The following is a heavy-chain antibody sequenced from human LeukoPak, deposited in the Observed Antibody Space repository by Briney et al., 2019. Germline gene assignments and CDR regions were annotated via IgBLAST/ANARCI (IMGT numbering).Heavy chain of an antibody. V-gene: IGHV1-18*01. CDR3: ASSHDYGDYAGY. CDR2: ISAYNGNT. CDR1: GYTFTSYG. Sequence: KPGASVTVSCKASGYTFTSYGISWVRQAPGQGLEWMGWISAYNGNTNYAQKLQGRVTMTTGTSTSTAYMELRSLRSDDTAVYYCASSHDYGDYAGYWGQGTLVTVSS. J-gene: IGHJ4*02. D-gene: IGHD4-17*01.